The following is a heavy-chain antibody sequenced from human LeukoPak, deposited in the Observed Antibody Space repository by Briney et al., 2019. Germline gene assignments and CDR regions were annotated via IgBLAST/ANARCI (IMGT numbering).Heavy chain of an antibody. D-gene: IGHD3-10*02. J-gene: IGHJ6*04. CDR1: GFTFSSYW. Sequence: GGSLRLSCAASGFTFSSYWMHWVRQAPGKGLVWVSRINSDGSSTSYADSVKGRFTISRDNAKNSLYLQMNSLRAENTAVYYCAELGITMIGGVWGKGTTVTISS. CDR3: AELGITMIGGV. CDR2: INSDGSST. V-gene: IGHV3-74*01.